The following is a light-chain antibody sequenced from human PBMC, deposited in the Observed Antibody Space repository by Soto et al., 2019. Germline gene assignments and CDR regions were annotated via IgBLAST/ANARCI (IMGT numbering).Light chain of an antibody. CDR2: GAS. CDR3: QQYGSSPTGLA. V-gene: IGKV3-20*01. CDR1: QSVSSSY. J-gene: IGKJ4*01. Sequence: EIVLTQSPGTLSLSPGERATLSCRASQSVSSSYLAWYQQKPDQAPRLLICGASSRATGIRDRFSGSGSGTDFTLTISRLDPEDFAVYYCQQYGSSPTGLAFGGGTKVEIK.